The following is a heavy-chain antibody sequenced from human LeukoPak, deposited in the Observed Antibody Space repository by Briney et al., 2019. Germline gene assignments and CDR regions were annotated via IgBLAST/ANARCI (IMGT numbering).Heavy chain of an antibody. Sequence: EASVKVSCKASGYTFTGYYMHWVRQAPAQRLEWMGWINPNSGGTNYAQKFPGRVTVTRDTSSSPAYMELSRLRFDDTVVYYCARGPRITIFGVVMANDAFDIWGQGTMVTVSS. CDR2: INPNSGGT. D-gene: IGHD3-3*01. CDR1: GYTFTGYY. J-gene: IGHJ3*02. V-gene: IGHV1-2*02. CDR3: ARGPRITIFGVVMANDAFDI.